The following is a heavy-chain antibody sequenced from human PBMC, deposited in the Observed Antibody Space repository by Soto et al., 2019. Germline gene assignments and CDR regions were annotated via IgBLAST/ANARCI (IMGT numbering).Heavy chain of an antibody. J-gene: IGHJ6*02. Sequence: GSLRLSCAASGFTFSSYAMSWVRQAPGKGLEWVSAISGSGGSTYYADSVKGRFTISRDNSKNTLYLQMNSLRAEDTAVYYCAKSVAASYYYYGMDVWGQGTTVTVSS. D-gene: IGHD6-19*01. V-gene: IGHV3-23*01. CDR3: AKSVAASYYYYGMDV. CDR2: ISGSGGST. CDR1: GFTFSSYA.